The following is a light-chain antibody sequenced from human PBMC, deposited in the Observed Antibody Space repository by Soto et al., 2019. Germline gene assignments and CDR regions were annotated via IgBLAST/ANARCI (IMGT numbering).Light chain of an antibody. CDR1: QSVSSSY. Sequence: EIVLTQSPGTLSLSPGERATLSCRASQSVSSSYLAWYQQKPGQAPRLLIYGASSRSTGIPDKFSGSGSGTAFTLTISRLEPQDFAVDYCQQYGFSPRTVGHGNKVHIK. CDR2: GAS. V-gene: IGKV3-20*01. J-gene: IGKJ3*01. CDR3: QQYGFSPRT.